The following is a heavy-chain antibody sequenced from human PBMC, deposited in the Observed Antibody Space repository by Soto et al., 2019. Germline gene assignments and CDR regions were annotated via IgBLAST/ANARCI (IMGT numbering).Heavy chain of an antibody. CDR3: ARLGSGSFRD. CDR2: IYYSGST. V-gene: IGHV4-59*08. D-gene: IGHD1-26*01. J-gene: IGHJ4*02. Sequence: QVQLQESGPGLVKPSETLSLTCTVSGGSISSYYWSWIRQPPGKGLEWIGYIYYSGSTNYNPSLKSRVTISVDTSNNQFSLKLSSGTAADTAMHYCARLGSGSFRDWGQGTLVTVSS. CDR1: GGSISSYY.